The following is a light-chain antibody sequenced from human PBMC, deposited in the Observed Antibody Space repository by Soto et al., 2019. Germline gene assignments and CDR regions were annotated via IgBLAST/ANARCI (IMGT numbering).Light chain of an antibody. CDR2: DVS. J-gene: IGLJ1*01. CDR1: SSDVGGYNY. Sequence: HCVLTQPPSASGSPLQSVTISCTGTSSDVGGYNYVSWYQQHPGRAPKLMIYDVSKRPSGVPDRFSGSKSGNTASLTVSGLQVEDEADYYCSSYAGTHIVFGTGTKVTVL. V-gene: IGLV2-8*01. CDR3: SSYAGTHIV.